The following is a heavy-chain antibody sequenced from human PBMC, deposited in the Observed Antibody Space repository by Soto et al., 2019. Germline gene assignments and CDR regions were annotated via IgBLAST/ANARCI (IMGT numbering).Heavy chain of an antibody. CDR2: ISSSSSTI. CDR3: ARTPIRSPFYYFDY. Sequence: EVQLVESGGGLVQPGGSLRLSCAASGFTFSSNSMNWVRQAPGKGLEWVSYISSSSSTIYYADSVKGRFTISRDNAKNSLYLQMNSLRAEDTAVYYCARTPIRSPFYYFDYWGQGTLVTVSS. V-gene: IGHV3-48*01. J-gene: IGHJ4*02. CDR1: GFTFSSNS.